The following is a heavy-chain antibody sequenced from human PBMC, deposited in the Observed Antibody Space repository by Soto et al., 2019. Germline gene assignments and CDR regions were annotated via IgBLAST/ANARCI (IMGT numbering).Heavy chain of an antibody. Sequence: QVQLVQSGAEMQQPGASVRVSCKASGGTFSKYAFSWVRQAPGQGLEWLGGTIPMFGTPNYAQTFQGRVAISADESTATVYRELSSLRSEDTAVYFCARPLRDRNYYYGMAVWGQGTTVTVSS. V-gene: IGHV1-69*01. CDR2: TIPMFGTP. CDR1: GGTFSKYA. J-gene: IGHJ6*02. CDR3: ARPLRDRNYYYGMAV. D-gene: IGHD3-22*01.